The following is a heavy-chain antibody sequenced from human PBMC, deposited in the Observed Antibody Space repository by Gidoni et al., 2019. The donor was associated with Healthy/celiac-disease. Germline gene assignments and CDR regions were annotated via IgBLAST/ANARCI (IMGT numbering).Heavy chain of an antibody. CDR3: ARGGAYSSGPAGY. Sequence: QVQLQESGPGLVKPSETLSLTCASSGYSIRSGYYWGWIRQPPGKGLEWIGSIYHSGSTYYNPSLKSRVTISVDTSKNQFSLKLSSVTAADTAVYYCARGGAYSSGPAGYWGQGTLGTVSS. D-gene: IGHD6-19*01. V-gene: IGHV4-38-2*01. CDR2: IYHSGST. J-gene: IGHJ4*02. CDR1: GYSIRSGYY.